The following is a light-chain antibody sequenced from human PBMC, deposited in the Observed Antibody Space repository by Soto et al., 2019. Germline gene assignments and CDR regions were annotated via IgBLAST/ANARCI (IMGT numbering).Light chain of an antibody. V-gene: IGLV1-47*01. J-gene: IGLJ1*01. CDR2: RNN. CDR1: RSNIGRNF. CDR3: QSYDSTLSARYV. Sequence: QSVLTQSPSASGTPGQRVTISCSGSRSNIGRNFVYWYQQVPGTAPRLLIQRNNERPSGVPDRFSASTSGTSASLAITGLQAEDEGDYYCQSYDSTLSARYVFGTGTKVTVL.